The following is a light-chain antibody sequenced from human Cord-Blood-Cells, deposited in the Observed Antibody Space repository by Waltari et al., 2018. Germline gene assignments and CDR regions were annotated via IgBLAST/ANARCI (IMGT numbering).Light chain of an antibody. V-gene: IGLV2-23*01. CDR3: CSYAGSSTYV. J-gene: IGLJ1*01. CDR1: SSDVGSYNL. Sequence: QSALTQPPSVSGSPGQSITISCTGTSSDVGSYNLLSWYQQHPGKAPKLIVYEGSKRPSGVSNRFSGSKSGNTASLTISGLQAEDEADYYCCSYAGSSTYVFGTGTKVTVL. CDR2: EGS.